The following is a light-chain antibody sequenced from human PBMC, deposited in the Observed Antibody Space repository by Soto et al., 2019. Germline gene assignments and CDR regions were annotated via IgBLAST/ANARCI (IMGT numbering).Light chain of an antibody. CDR2: SAS. V-gene: IGKV3-20*01. Sequence: EIVLTQSPDTLSLSPGERATLSCRASQTVTSGYLAWYQQKPGQAPRLIIYSASYRATGIPDRFSASGSGTDFTLTISRLEPEDFAVYYCQQYGSSLWTFGQGTKVDIK. CDR3: QQYGSSLWT. CDR1: QTVTSGY. J-gene: IGKJ1*01.